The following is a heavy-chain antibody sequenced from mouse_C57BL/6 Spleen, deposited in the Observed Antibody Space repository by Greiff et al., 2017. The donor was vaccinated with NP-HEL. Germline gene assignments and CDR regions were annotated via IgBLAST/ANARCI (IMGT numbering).Heavy chain of an antibody. CDR1: GFTFSDYG. CDR2: ISSGSSTI. V-gene: IGHV5-17*01. D-gene: IGHD4-1*01. CDR3: ARAWDGRFDY. J-gene: IGHJ2*01. Sequence: EVKVVESGGGLVKPGGSLKLSCAASGFTFSDYGMHWVRQAPEKGLEWVAYISSGSSTIYYADTVKGRFTISRDNAKNTLFLQMTSLRSEDTAMYYWARAWDGRFDYWGQGTTLTVSS.